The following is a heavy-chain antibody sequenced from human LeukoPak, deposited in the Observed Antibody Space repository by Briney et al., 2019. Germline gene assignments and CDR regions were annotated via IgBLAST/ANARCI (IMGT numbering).Heavy chain of an antibody. CDR1: GFTFSRYG. CDR2: ISYDGDNK. CDR3: AKDRDFVGAAYYFDN. J-gene: IGHJ4*02. Sequence: GRSLRLSCAASGFTFSRYGMHWVRQAPGKGLEWVAVISYDGDNKYSADSVKGRFTISRDNSKNTLYLQMNSLRAEDTAVYYCAKDRDFVGAAYYFDNWGQGTLVTVSS. D-gene: IGHD2-15*01. V-gene: IGHV3-30*18.